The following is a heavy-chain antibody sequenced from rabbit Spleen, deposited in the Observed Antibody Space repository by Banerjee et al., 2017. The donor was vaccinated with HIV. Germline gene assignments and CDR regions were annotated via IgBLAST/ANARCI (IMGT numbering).Heavy chain of an antibody. Sequence: QEQLVESGGGLVRPEGSLTLTCKASGFSFSNKAVMCWVRQAPGKGLQWIACINVVTGKAVYATWAKGRFPFSKTSSTTVTLQMTSLTAADTATYFCARDLDGVIGWSLGWWGPGTLVTVS. CDR2: INVVTGKA. J-gene: IGHJ6*01. CDR3: ARDLDGVIGWSLGW. CDR1: GFSFSNKAV. D-gene: IGHD4-1*01. V-gene: IGHV1S45*01.